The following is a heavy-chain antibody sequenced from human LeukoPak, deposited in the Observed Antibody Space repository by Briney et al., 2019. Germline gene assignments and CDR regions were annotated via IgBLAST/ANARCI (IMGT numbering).Heavy chain of an antibody. J-gene: IGHJ4*02. V-gene: IGHV1-18*01. CDR3: ARIYYDSSGYSPYDY. CDR1: GYTFTSYG. D-gene: IGHD3-22*01. CDR2: ISTYNGNT. Sequence: ASVKVSCTASGYTFTSYGITWVRQAPGQGLEWVGWISTYNGNTNYAQKVQGKVTMTTDTSTSTAYMELRSLRSDDTAVYYCARIYYDSSGYSPYDYWGQGTLVTVSS.